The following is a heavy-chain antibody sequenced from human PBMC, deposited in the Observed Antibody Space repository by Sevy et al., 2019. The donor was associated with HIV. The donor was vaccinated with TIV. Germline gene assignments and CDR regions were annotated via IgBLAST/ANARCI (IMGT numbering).Heavy chain of an antibody. J-gene: IGHJ4*02. CDR2: IYYSGST. Sequence: SETLSLTCTVSGGSISSYYWSWIRQPPGKGLEWIGYIYYSGSTNYNPSLKSRVTISVDTSKNQFSLKLSSVTAADTAVYYSARHEYSSSYFDYWGQGTLVTVSS. CDR3: ARHEYSSSYFDY. CDR1: GGSISSYY. V-gene: IGHV4-59*08. D-gene: IGHD6-6*01.